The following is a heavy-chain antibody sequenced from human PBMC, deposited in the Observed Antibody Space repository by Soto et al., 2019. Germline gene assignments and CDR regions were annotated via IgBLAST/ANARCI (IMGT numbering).Heavy chain of an antibody. Sequence: GGSLRLSCAASGFTFSSYAMSWVRQAPGKGLEWVSAISGSGGSTYYADSVKGRFTISRDNSKNRLYLQMNSLRAGDTAVYYCAKTGLMRTDIVVVPAAIGAFDIWGQGTMVTVSS. D-gene: IGHD2-2*01. CDR3: AKTGLMRTDIVVVPAAIGAFDI. CDR2: ISGSGGST. J-gene: IGHJ3*02. V-gene: IGHV3-23*01. CDR1: GFTFSSYA.